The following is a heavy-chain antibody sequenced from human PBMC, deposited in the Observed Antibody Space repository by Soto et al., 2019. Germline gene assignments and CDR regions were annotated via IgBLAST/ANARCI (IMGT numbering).Heavy chain of an antibody. D-gene: IGHD6-6*01. CDR2: TYYRSKWYN. CDR3: ERDLGPYSSSSGHFDY. CDR1: GDSVSSNSAA. V-gene: IGHV6-1*01. Sequence: SQTLSLTCAISGDSVSSNSAAWNWIRQSPSRGLEWLGRTYYRSKWYNDYAVSVKSRITINPDTSKNQFSLQLNSVTPEDTAVYYCERDLGPYSSSSGHFDYWGQGTLVPVSS. J-gene: IGHJ4*02.